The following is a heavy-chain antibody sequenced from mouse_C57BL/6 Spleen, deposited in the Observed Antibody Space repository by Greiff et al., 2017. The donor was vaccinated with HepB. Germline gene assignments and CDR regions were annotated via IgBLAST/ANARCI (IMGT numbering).Heavy chain of an antibody. D-gene: IGHD1-1*01. Sequence: MLVESGGDLVKPGGSLKLSCAASGFTFSSYGMSWVRQTPDKRLEWVATISSGGSYTYYPDSVKGRFTISRDNAKNTLYLQMSSLKSEDTAMYYCARPGYGTYFDYWGQGTTLTVSS. CDR2: ISSGGSYT. J-gene: IGHJ2*01. CDR3: ARPGYGTYFDY. V-gene: IGHV5-6*02. CDR1: GFTFSSYG.